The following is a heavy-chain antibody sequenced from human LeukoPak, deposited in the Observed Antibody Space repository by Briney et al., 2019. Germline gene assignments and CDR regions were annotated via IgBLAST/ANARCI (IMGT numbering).Heavy chain of an antibody. J-gene: IGHJ4*02. CDR3: ARRHYSSPRSFDY. CDR2: IYHSGST. Sequence: SETLSLTCAVSGYSISSGYYWGWIRQPPGRGLEWIGTIYHSGSTYYNPSLKSRVTISVDTSKNQFSLKLSSVTAADTAVYYCARRHYSSPRSFDYWGQGTLVTVSS. D-gene: IGHD4-11*01. CDR1: GYSISSGYY. V-gene: IGHV4-38-2*01.